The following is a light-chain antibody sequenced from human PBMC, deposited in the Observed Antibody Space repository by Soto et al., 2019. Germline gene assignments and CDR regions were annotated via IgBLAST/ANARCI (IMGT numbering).Light chain of an antibody. CDR1: NNDVGGYNF. Sequence: QSVLTHPASVSGSPGQSITISCAGTNNDVGGYNFVSWYQQHPGKAPKLLIYEVTDRPSGVSHRFSGSKSGNTASLTISGLQPEDEADYYCSSYTTSTTVVFGTGTKVTV. J-gene: IGLJ1*01. CDR3: SSYTTSTTVV. CDR2: EVT. V-gene: IGLV2-14*01.